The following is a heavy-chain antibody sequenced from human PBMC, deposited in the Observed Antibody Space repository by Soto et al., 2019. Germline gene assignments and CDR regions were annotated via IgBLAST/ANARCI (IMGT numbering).Heavy chain of an antibody. CDR3: AREVVLTEWYFDN. J-gene: IGHJ4*02. Sequence: QVQVMESGGGVVQPGGSLRLSSATSGFIFSGYSMHWFRQAPGKGLEWVAVTSSDGALQFYADSVKGRFTVSRDNSKNTLYLQMNSLRPEDTAVYYCAREVVLTEWYFDNWSQGILVTVSS. D-gene: IGHD2-21*01. CDR1: GFIFSGYS. CDR2: TSSDGALQ. V-gene: IGHV3-30-3*01.